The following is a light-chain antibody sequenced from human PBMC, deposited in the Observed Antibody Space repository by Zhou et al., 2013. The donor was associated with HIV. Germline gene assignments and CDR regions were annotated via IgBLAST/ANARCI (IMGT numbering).Light chain of an antibody. CDR2: GAS. Sequence: DIQLTQSPSSLSASVGDRVTITCRASQSITRHLNWYQQKPGKAPNLLIYGASTVQIGVPSRFSGSGSGTDFSLSISSLQPEDFATYYCQHTFTTPITFGGGTRVEIK. CDR1: QSITRH. CDR3: QHTFTTPIT. V-gene: IGKV1-39*01. J-gene: IGKJ4*01.